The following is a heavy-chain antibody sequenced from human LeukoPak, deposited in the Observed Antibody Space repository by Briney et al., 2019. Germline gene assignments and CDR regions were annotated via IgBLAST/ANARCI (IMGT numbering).Heavy chain of an antibody. CDR2: TSGSGGNP. CDR3: AKDTGIMLVRGAADY. J-gene: IGHJ4*02. Sequence: PGGSLRLSCSASGFAFSSYAMSWVRQAPGKGLEWVSITSGSGGNPYYADSVKGRFTISRDNSKNTLYLHMNSLRAEDTALYYCAKDTGIMLVRGAADYWGQGILVTVSS. V-gene: IGHV3-23*01. CDR1: GFAFSSYA. D-gene: IGHD3-10*01.